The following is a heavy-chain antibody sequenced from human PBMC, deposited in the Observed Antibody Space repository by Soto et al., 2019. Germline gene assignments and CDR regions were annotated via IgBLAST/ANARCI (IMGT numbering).Heavy chain of an antibody. CDR3: AKGGRQWLVTSDFNY. Sequence: TGGSLRLSCAASGVTVIDYSMHWVRQATGKGLEWVAVVSHDGRNTHYADSVKGRFTISRDSSKNTVSLEMTSLRAEDTAVYYCAKGGRQWLVTSDFNYWGQGALVTVSS. CDR1: GVTVIDYS. CDR2: VSHDGRNT. D-gene: IGHD6-19*01. J-gene: IGHJ4*02. V-gene: IGHV3-30*18.